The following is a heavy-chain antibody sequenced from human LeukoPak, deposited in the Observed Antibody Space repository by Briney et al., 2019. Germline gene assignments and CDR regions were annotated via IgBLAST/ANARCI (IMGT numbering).Heavy chain of an antibody. CDR1: GFTFSNYA. CDR3: AKDHDFWSGYSDY. J-gene: IGHJ4*02. CDR2: ISGSGGST. Sequence: PGGSLRLSCAASGFTFSNYAMHWVRQAPGKGLEWVSAISGSGGSTYYADSVKGRFTISRDNSKNTLYLQMNSLRAEDTAVYYCAKDHDFWSGYSDYWGQGTLVTVSS. V-gene: IGHV3-23*01. D-gene: IGHD3-3*01.